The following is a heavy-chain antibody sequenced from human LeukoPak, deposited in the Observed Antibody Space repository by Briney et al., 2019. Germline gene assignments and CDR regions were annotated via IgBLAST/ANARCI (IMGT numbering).Heavy chain of an antibody. Sequence: GASVKVSCKASGYTFTGYYMHWVRQAPGQGLEWMGWINPNSGGTNYAQKFQGWVTMTRDTSISTAYMELSRLRSDDTAVYYCAREAIVATEAHCYYGMDVWGKGTTVTVSS. J-gene: IGHJ6*04. CDR2: INPNSGGT. D-gene: IGHD5-12*01. CDR3: AREAIVATEAHCYYGMDV. CDR1: GYTFTGYY. V-gene: IGHV1-2*04.